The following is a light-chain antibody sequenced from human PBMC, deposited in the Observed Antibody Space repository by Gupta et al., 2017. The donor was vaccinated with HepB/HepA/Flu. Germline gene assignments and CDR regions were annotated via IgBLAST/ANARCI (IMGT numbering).Light chain of an antibody. CDR3: QVWDSSSDWV. V-gene: IGLV3-21*04. J-gene: IGLJ3*02. Sequence: SYVLTQPHSVSVAPGKTARITCGGNNIGSKSVHWYQQKPGQAPVLVIYYDSDRPSGIPERFSGSNSGNTATLTISRVEAGDEADYYCQVWDSSSDWVFGGGTKLTVL. CDR1: NIGSKS. CDR2: YDS.